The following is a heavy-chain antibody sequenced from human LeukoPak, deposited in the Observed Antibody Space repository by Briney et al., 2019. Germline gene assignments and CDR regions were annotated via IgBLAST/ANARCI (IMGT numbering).Heavy chain of an antibody. CDR1: GFTVSSNY. Sequence: PGGSLRLSCAASGFTVSSNYMSWVRQAPGKGLEWVSVIYSGGSTYYADSVRGRFTISRDNSKNTLYLQMNSLRAEDTAVYYCARVFSSGWTYYYYYYMDVWGKGTTVTISS. J-gene: IGHJ6*03. CDR3: ARVFSSGWTYYYYYYMDV. CDR2: IYSGGST. D-gene: IGHD6-19*01. V-gene: IGHV3-66*01.